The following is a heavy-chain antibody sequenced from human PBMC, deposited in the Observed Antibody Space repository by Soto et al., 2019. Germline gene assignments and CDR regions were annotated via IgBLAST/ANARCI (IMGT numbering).Heavy chain of an antibody. J-gene: IGHJ4*02. CDR3: ARVFPGPPFDY. CDR1: GYTFASYA. Sequence: ASVKVSCKASGYTFASYAISWMRQAPGQGLEWMGWISAYNGNTNYAQKLQGRVTMTTDTSTSTAYMELRSLRSDDTAVYYCARVFPGPPFDYWGQGTLVTVSS. CDR2: ISAYNGNT. D-gene: IGHD2-21*01. V-gene: IGHV1-18*01.